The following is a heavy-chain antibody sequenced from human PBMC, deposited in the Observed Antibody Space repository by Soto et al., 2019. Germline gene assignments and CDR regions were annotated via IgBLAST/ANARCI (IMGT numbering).Heavy chain of an antibody. Sequence: QVQLQQWGAGLLKPSETLSLTCAVYGGSFSGYYWSWIRQPPGKGLEWIGEINHSGSTNYNPYLKSRVTISVDTSKNQFSLKLSSVTAADTAVYYCARSKVRSPFGYGSGGSGYAFDLWGHVTMVTVSS. J-gene: IGHJ3*01. V-gene: IGHV4-34*01. CDR3: ARSKVRSPFGYGSGGSGYAFDL. D-gene: IGHD2-15*01. CDR1: GGSFSGYY. CDR2: INHSGST.